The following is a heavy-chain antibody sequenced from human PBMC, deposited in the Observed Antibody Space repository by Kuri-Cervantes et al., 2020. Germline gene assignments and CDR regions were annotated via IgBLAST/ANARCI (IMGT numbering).Heavy chain of an antibody. D-gene: IGHD3-22*01. V-gene: IGHV1-69*13. CDR3: ARENYYDTSGYYYHSGEFDY. CDR1: GGTFSSYA. Sequence: SVKVSCKASGGTFSSYAISWVRQAPGQGLEWMGGIIPIFGTANYAQKFQGRVTITADESTSTAYMELSSLRSEDTAVYYCARENYYDTSGYYYHSGEFDYWGQGTRVTVS. J-gene: IGHJ4*02. CDR2: IIPIFGTA.